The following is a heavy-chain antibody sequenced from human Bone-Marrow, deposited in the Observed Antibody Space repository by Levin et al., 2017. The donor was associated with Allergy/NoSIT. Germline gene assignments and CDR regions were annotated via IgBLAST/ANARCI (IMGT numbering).Heavy chain of an antibody. CDR1: GGPMTTSSYY. CDR2: MFYTGTT. Sequence: SETLSLTCSVSGGPMTTSSYYWGWIRQPPGKGLEWFGAMFYTGTTYYNPSLKSRPMISLDTSKTEFSLRLSSVTAADTAVYFCARQRVRDAYKGLDYWGQGALVTVSS. V-gene: IGHV4-39*01. CDR3: ARQRVRDAYKGLDY. D-gene: IGHD5-24*01. J-gene: IGHJ4*02.